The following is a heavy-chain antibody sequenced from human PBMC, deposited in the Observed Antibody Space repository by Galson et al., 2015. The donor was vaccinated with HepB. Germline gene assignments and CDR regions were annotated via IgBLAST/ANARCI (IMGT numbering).Heavy chain of an antibody. CDR2: INSDGSST. CDR1: GFTFSSYW. Sequence: SCAASGFTFSSYWMHWVRQAPGKGLVWVSRINSDGSSTSYADSVKGRFTISRDNAKNTLYLQMNSLRAEDTAVYYCARDPVDYGDFLDYYYGMDVWGQGTTVTVSS. CDR3: ARDPVDYGDFLDYYYGMDV. D-gene: IGHD4-17*01. J-gene: IGHJ6*02. V-gene: IGHV3-74*01.